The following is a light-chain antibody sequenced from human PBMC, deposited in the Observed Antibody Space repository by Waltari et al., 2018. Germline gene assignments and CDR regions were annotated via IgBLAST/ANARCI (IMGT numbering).Light chain of an antibody. CDR2: DTS. CDR1: QSVSSY. J-gene: IGKJ4*01. CDR3: QQRRNWPRLFT. V-gene: IGKV3-11*01. Sequence: EIVLTQSPATLSLSPGERATLSCRASQSVSSYLAWYQKKPGQTPRLLIYDTSFRAAGIPDRFSGRGSGTDFTLTISSVEPEDSAVYYCQQRRNWPRLFTFGGGTKVEIK.